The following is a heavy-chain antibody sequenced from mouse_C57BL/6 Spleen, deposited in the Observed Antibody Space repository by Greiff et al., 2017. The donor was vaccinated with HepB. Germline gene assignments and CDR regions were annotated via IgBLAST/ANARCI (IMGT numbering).Heavy chain of an antibody. CDR1: GYTFTSYW. V-gene: IGHV1-7*01. Sequence: QVQLQQSGAELAKPGASVKLSCKASGYTFTSYWMHWVKQRPGQGLEWIGHINPSSGYTKYNQKFKDKATLTAAKSSSTAYMQLSSLTYEDSAVYYCARYRDYFDYWGQGTTLTVSS. CDR2: INPSSGYT. J-gene: IGHJ2*01. CDR3: ARYRDYFDY.